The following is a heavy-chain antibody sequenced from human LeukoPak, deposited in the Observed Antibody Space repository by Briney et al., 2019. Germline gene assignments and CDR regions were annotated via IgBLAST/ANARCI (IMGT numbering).Heavy chain of an antibody. V-gene: IGHV3-23*01. J-gene: IGHJ5*02. D-gene: IGHD3-22*01. Sequence: GGSLRLSCAASGFTFSSYAMSWVRQAPGKGLEWVSAISGSGGSTYYADSVKGRFTISRDNSKNTLYLQMNSLTAEDTALYYCAKGSSGYFADLWGQGTLVTVSS. CDR1: GFTFSSYA. CDR3: AKGSSGYFADL. CDR2: ISGSGGST.